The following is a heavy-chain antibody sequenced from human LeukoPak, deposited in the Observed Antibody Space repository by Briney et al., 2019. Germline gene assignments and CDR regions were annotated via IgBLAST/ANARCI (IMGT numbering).Heavy chain of an antibody. Sequence: SETLTLTCAVYGGSFSGYYWSWIRQPPGKGLEWIGEINHSGSTNYNPSLKSRVTISVDTSKNQFSLKLSSVTAADTAVYYCARGLSAIVYWGQGTLVTVSS. CDR3: ARGLSAIVY. CDR1: GGSFSGYY. J-gene: IGHJ4*02. V-gene: IGHV4-34*01. D-gene: IGHD2-15*01. CDR2: INHSGST.